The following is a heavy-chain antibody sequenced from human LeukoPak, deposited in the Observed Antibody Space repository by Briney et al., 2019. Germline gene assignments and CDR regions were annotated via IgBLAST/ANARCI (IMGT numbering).Heavy chain of an antibody. J-gene: IGHJ4*02. Sequence: GGSVRLSCAASGFTLSGFAMHWVRQASGKGLQWVATISYEGNYEYYADSVKGRFTISRDNSMRTLSLHMNSLRTEDTAVYYCARDASRSAVAQVIFDYWGQGTLVTVSS. D-gene: IGHD6-19*01. CDR2: ISYEGNYE. CDR1: GFTLSGFA. CDR3: ARDASRSAVAQVIFDY. V-gene: IGHV3-30*04.